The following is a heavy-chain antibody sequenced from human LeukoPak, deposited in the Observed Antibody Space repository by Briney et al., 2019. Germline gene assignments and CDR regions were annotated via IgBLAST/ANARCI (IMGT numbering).Heavy chain of an antibody. V-gene: IGHV1-24*01. CDR2: FDPEDGET. CDR1: GYTLTELS. D-gene: IGHD3-22*01. CDR3: ATIRAGKYYYDSPDAFDI. Sequence: GASVKVSCKVSGYTLTELSMHWVRQAPGKGLEWMGGFDPEDGETIYAQKFQGRVTMTEDTSTDTAYMELSSLRSEDTAVYYCATIRAGKYYYDSPDAFDIWGQGTMVTVSS. J-gene: IGHJ3*02.